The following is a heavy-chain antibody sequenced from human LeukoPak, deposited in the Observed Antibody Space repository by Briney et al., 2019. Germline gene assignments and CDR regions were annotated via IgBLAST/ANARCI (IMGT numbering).Heavy chain of an antibody. CDR3: VRGDEGIDVTGGPSEF. D-gene: IGHD2-21*02. Sequence: ASVKVSCKTSGYTFTDYYIHWVRQARGQGLEWMGWINPITIVTNYAQKFRGRVTMTRDTAINTVYMYLTSLSSDDTAVYYCVRGDEGIDVTGGPSEFWGQGTLVTVSS. CDR1: GYTFTDYY. V-gene: IGHV1-2*02. J-gene: IGHJ4*02. CDR2: INPITIVT.